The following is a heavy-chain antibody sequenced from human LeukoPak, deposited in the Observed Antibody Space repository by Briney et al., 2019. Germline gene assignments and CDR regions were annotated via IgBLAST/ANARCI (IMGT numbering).Heavy chain of an antibody. Sequence: GESLKISCKHSGYSFTSSWIGWVRQMPGKGLEWMGIIYPGDSETIYSPSFQGQVTISVDKSFSTAYLQWSSLKASDTAMYYCARQYITGWQSFDYWGQGTLVTVSS. J-gene: IGHJ4*02. V-gene: IGHV5-51*01. CDR3: ARQYITGWQSFDY. CDR1: GYSFTSSW. CDR2: IYPGDSET. D-gene: IGHD6-19*01.